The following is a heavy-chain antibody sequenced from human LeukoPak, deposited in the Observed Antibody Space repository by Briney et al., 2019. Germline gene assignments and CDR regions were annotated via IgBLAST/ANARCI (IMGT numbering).Heavy chain of an antibody. CDR1: GFTFSSYA. CDR3: AKVNDFWSGYYGTLDY. V-gene: IGHV3-23*01. J-gene: IGHJ4*02. CDR2: ISGSGGST. D-gene: IGHD3-3*01. Sequence: GGSLRLSCAASGFTFSSYAMTWVRQPPGKGLEWVSAISGSGGSTYYADSVKGRFTISRDNSKNTLYLQMNSLRAEDTAVYYCAKVNDFWSGYYGTLDYWGQGTLVTVSS.